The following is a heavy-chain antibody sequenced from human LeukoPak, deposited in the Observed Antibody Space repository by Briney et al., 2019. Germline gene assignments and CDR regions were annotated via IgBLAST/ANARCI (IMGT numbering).Heavy chain of an antibody. D-gene: IGHD2-8*01. CDR3: ARDASSVRNYYYGMDV. J-gene: IGHJ6*02. V-gene: IGHV4-59*01. CDR2: IYYSGST. CDR1: GGSISSYY. Sequence: SETLSLTRTVSGGSISSYYWSWIRQPPGKGLEWIGYIYYSGSTNYNPSLKSRVTISVDTSKNQFSLKLSSVTAADTAVYYCARDASSVRNYYYGMDVWGQGTTVTVSS.